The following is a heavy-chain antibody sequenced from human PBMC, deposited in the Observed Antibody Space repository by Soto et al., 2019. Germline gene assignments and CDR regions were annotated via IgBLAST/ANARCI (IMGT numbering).Heavy chain of an antibody. D-gene: IGHD7-27*01. J-gene: IGHJ4*02. V-gene: IGHV1-8*01. CDR3: ARNRRKTGDFDY. CDR1: GYSFTTYD. Sequence: VQLVQSGAEVEEPGASVKVSCKASGYSFTTYDINWMRQATGQGLEWMGWMDPNSGDTGYAQKFQGRVTRTRDTSISTAYMELSSLRSDDTALYYCARNRRKTGDFDYWGQGTLVTVSS. CDR2: MDPNSGDT.